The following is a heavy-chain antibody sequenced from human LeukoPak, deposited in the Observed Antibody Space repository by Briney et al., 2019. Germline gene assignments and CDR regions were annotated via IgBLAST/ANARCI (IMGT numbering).Heavy chain of an antibody. CDR3: AKEGTFGGVFIY. Sequence: GGSLRLSCAASGFTEFTFRSYAMCWVRQALGKGLEWISAISGRGGSTYYADSVKGRFTISRDNSKNTLYLQMNSLRAEDTAVYYCAKEGTFGGVFIYWGQGTLVTVSS. CDR2: ISGRGGST. D-gene: IGHD3-16*01. CDR1: GFTEFTFRSYA. J-gene: IGHJ4*02. V-gene: IGHV3-23*01.